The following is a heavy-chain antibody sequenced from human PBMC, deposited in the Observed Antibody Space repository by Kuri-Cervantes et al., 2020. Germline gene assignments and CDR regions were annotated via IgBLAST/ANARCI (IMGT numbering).Heavy chain of an antibody. Sequence: GSLRHSCSVSGGSINYYYWSWIRQPPGKDLEWIGFVYHNGDTYYNPSLESRITMSADTSQNQFSLKLSSVTAADTAFYFCARDSGSYSRNFFNFWGQGILVTVSS. D-gene: IGHD1-26*01. CDR3: ARDSGSYSRNFFNF. CDR2: VYHNGDT. V-gene: IGHV4-59*01. J-gene: IGHJ4*02. CDR1: GGSINYYY.